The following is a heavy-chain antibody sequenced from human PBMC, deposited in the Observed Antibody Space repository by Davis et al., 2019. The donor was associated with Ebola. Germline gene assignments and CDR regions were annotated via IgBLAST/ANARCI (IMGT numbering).Heavy chain of an antibody. J-gene: IGHJ6*02. Sequence: MPSETLSLTCAVYGGSFSGYYWNWIRQPPGKGLEWIGEISHSGSTKYNPSLKSRVTISEDTSKNQFSLRLNSVTAADTAVYYCARGGRNCDGDCCWEDYHYYFGMDVWGQGTTVTVSS. V-gene: IGHV4-34*01. D-gene: IGHD2-21*02. CDR3: ARGGRNCDGDCCWEDYHYYFGMDV. CDR1: GGSFSGYY. CDR2: ISHSGST.